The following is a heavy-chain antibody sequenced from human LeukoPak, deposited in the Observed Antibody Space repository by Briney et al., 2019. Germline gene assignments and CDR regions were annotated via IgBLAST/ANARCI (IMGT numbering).Heavy chain of an antibody. CDR1: GYSISSGYY. CDR2: IYHSGST. J-gene: IGHJ6*03. D-gene: IGHD1-26*01. Sequence: SETLSLTCTVSGYSISSGYYWGWIRQPPGKGLEWIGSIYHSGSTYYNPSLKSRVTISVDTSKNQFSLKLSSVTAADTAVYYCARVETSGPESSIVGAYYYYYYYMDVWGKGTTVTVSS. V-gene: IGHV4-38-2*02. CDR3: ARVETSGPESSIVGAYYYYYYYMDV.